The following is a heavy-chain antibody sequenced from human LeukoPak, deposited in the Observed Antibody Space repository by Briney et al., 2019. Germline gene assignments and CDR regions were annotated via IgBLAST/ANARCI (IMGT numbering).Heavy chain of an antibody. D-gene: IGHD6-13*01. V-gene: IGHV4-59*01. Sequence: SETLSLICTVSGGSIDIYYWNWIRQSPGRGLEWIGFTSSIARTNANASLKSRVTLSVDTSKSHFSLRMYFVTAADTAVYYCARSTGYSTTWELDSWGQGILVTVSS. CDR1: GGSIDIYY. J-gene: IGHJ4*02. CDR2: TSSIART. CDR3: ARSTGYSTTWELDS.